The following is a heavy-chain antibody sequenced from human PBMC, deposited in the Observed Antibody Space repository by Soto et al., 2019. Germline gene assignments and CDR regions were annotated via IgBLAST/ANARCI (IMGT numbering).Heavy chain of an antibody. Sequence: GGALRLSCAASGFNFSDHYMNWIRQAPGKGLEWVSYISGSSRYTNFADSVKGRFTISRDNAKNSLYLQMNSLRAEDTAVCYCARHTSGWHYYDYWGQGTPVTVSS. CDR2: ISGSSRYT. D-gene: IGHD6-19*01. V-gene: IGHV3-11*06. CDR3: ARHTSGWHYYDY. J-gene: IGHJ4*02. CDR1: GFNFSDHY.